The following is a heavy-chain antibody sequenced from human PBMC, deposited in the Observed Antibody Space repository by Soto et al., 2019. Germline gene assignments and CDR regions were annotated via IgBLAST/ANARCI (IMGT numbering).Heavy chain of an antibody. CDR3: ARSRTAVGWFDP. CDR1: GGSISSYY. V-gene: IGHV4-59*08. D-gene: IGHD2-15*01. Sequence: SGTLSLTCTVSGGSISSYYWSWIRQPPGKGLEWIGYIYYSGSTNYNPSLKSRDTISVDTSKSQFSLKLSSVTAADTAVYYCARSRTAVGWFDPWGQGTLVTVS. J-gene: IGHJ5*02. CDR2: IYYSGST.